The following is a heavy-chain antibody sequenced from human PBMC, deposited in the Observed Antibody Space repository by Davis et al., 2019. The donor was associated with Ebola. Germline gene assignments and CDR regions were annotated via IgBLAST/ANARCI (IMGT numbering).Heavy chain of an antibody. CDR2: IKQDGSEK. CDR3: ARGLLWFGELPEYYFDY. J-gene: IGHJ4*02. Sequence: GESLKISCAASGFTFSSYWMSWVRQAPGKGLEWVANIKQDGSEKYYVDSVKGRFTISRDNAKNSLYLQMNSLRAEDTAVYYCARGLLWFGELPEYYFDYWGQGTLVTVSS. V-gene: IGHV3-7*03. CDR1: GFTFSSYW. D-gene: IGHD3-10*01.